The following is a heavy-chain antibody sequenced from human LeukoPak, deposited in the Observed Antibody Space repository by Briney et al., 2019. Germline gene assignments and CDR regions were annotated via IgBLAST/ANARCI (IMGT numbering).Heavy chain of an antibody. CDR1: GGSISSYY. J-gene: IGHJ6*03. Sequence: PSETLSLTCTVSGGSISSYYWSWIRQPPGKGLEWIGYIYYSGSTNYNPSLKSRVTISVDTSKNQFSLKLSSVIAADTAVYYCARSIAAAGTWLYYYYYYYMDVWGKGTTVTVSS. D-gene: IGHD6-13*01. CDR3: ARSIAAAGTWLYYYYYYYMDV. V-gene: IGHV4-59*01. CDR2: IYYSGST.